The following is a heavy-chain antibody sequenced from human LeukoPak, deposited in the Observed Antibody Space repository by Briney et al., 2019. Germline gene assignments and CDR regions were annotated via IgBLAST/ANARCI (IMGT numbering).Heavy chain of an antibody. CDR1: GFTFSSYG. D-gene: IGHD6-13*01. CDR3: AKDGSKVAAAGTNYYYYMDV. J-gene: IGHJ6*03. CDR2: ISYDGTNK. Sequence: GGSLRLSCAASGFTFSSYGMHWVRQAPGKGLEGVAVISYDGTNKYYADSVKGRFTISRDNSKNTLYLQMNSLRAEDTAVYYCAKDGSKVAAAGTNYYYYMDVWGKGTTVTVSS. V-gene: IGHV3-30*18.